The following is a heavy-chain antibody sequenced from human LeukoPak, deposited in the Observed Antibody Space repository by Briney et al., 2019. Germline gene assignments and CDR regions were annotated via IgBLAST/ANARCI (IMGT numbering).Heavy chain of an antibody. Sequence: GGSLRLSCAASGFTFSSHAMGWVRQAPGKGLEWVSSITGSGGSTYYGDSVKGRFTISRDNSKNTLYLQMNSLRAEDTAVYYCAKHGGGSLEWLPPMDVWGQGTTVTFSS. D-gene: IGHD3-3*01. CDR2: ITGSGGST. J-gene: IGHJ6*02. CDR1: GFTFSSHA. CDR3: AKHGGGSLEWLPPMDV. V-gene: IGHV3-23*01.